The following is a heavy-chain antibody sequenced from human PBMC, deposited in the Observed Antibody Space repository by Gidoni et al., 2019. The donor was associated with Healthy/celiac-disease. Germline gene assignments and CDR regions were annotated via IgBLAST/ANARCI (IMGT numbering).Heavy chain of an antibody. CDR3: GMDV. J-gene: IGHJ6*02. CDR1: GFTFSSYA. V-gene: IGHV3-23*01. CDR2: ISGSGGST. Sequence: EVQLLESGGGLVQPGGSMRLSCAASGFTFSSYAMSWVRHAPGMGLEWVSAISGSGGSTYYADSVKGRFTISRDNSKNTAVYYCAKDQEQQLEHYYYGMDVWGQGTTVTVSS. D-gene: IGHD6-13*01.